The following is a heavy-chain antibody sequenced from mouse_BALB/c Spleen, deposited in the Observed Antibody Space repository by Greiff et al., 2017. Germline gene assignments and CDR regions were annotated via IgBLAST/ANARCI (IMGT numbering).Heavy chain of an antibody. CDR3: VRHKLPYAMDY. V-gene: IGHV10-1*02. Sequence: EVQLVESGGGLVQPKGSLKLSCAASGFTFNTYAMNWVRQAPGKGLEWVARIRSKSNNYATYYADSVKDRFTISRDDSQSMLYLQMNNLKTEDTAMYYCVRHKLPYAMDYWGQGTSVTVSS. CDR2: IRSKSNNYAT. J-gene: IGHJ4*01. CDR1: GFTFNTYA.